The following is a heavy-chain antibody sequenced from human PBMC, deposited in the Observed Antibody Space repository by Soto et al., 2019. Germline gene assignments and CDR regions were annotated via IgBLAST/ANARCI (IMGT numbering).Heavy chain of an antibody. V-gene: IGHV3-23*01. CDR3: AKGYWGSTHWSPADH. CDR1: GFIFSNYG. J-gene: IGHJ4*01. D-gene: IGHD1-1*01. CDR2: VRGSGDDT. Sequence: EVHLLESGGGLVEPGGSLRLSCAASGFIFSNYGMSWVRQAPGKGLEWVSAVRGSGDDTYYAASVRGRFTISRDNSNSTRYMEMNSLRVEDTAVYFCAKGYWGSTHWSPADHWCQGTLVTVSA.